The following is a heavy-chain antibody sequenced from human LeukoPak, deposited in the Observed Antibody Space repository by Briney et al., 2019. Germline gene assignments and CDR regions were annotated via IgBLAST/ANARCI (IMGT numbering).Heavy chain of an antibody. CDR1: GFTFSTFW. Sequence: GSLRLSCATSGFTFSTFWMHWVRQAPGKGLVWVSRINHDGSSTNYADSVKGRFTISRDNAKNTLYLQMNSLRAEDTAVYYCVRDWGYDSSGYRQKYFDTWGQGTLVTVSS. V-gene: IGHV3-74*01. D-gene: IGHD3-22*01. CDR2: INHDGSST. J-gene: IGHJ4*02. CDR3: VRDWGYDSSGYRQKYFDT.